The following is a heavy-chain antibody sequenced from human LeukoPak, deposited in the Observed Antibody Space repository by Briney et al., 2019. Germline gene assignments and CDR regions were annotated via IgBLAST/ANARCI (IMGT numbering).Heavy chain of an antibody. CDR3: ARVGSGSYREGYFDY. D-gene: IGHD1-26*01. CDR1: GGTFSSYA. CDR2: IIPIFGTA. Sequence: GASVKVSCKASGGTFSSYAISWVRQAPEQGLEWMGGIIPIFGTANYAQKFQGRVTITTDESTSTAYMELSSLRSEDTAVYYCARVGSGSYREGYFDYWGQGTLVTVSS. J-gene: IGHJ4*02. V-gene: IGHV1-69*05.